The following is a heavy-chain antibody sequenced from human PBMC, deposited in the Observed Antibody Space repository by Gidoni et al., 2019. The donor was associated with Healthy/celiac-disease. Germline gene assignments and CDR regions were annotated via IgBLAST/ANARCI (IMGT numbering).Heavy chain of an antibody. J-gene: IGHJ6*02. Sequence: QVQLVESGGGVVQPGRSLRLSCAASGFTFRSYGMHWVRQAPGKGLEWVAVIWYDGSNKYYADSVKGRFTISRDNSKNTLYLQMNSLRAEDTAVYYCARGGSGSSHYYYGMDVWGQGTTVTVSS. CDR1: GFTFRSYG. D-gene: IGHD6-19*01. CDR2: IWYDGSNK. V-gene: IGHV3-33*01. CDR3: ARGGSGSSHYYYGMDV.